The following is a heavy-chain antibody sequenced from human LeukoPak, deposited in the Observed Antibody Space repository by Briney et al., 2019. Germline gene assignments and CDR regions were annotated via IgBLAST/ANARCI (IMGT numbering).Heavy chain of an antibody. D-gene: IGHD6-13*01. CDR2: IYYSGSP. CDR1: GGSTSNYY. J-gene: IGHJ5*02. Sequence: SETLSLTCTVSGGSTSNYYWSWIRQPPGKGLELIGFIYYSGSPNYNPSLKSRVTISVDSSKNQFSLRLSSVTAADTAVYYCARDGEVLSSSWFWFDPWGQGTLVTVSS. V-gene: IGHV4-59*12. CDR3: ARDGEVLSSSWFWFDP.